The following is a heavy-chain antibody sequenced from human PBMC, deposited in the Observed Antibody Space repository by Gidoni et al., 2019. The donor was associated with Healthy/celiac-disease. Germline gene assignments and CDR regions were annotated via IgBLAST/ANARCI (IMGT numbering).Heavy chain of an antibody. CDR3: ATLGRRSAFDI. Sequence: QAQLVQSGAEVKKPGSSVKVSCKASGGTFSSYAISWVRQATGQGLEWMGRIIPILGIANYAQKFQGRVTITADKSTSTAYMELSSLRSEDTAVYYCATLGRRSAFDIWGQGTMVTVSS. J-gene: IGHJ3*02. CDR1: GGTFSSYA. CDR2: IIPILGIA. V-gene: IGHV1-69*09.